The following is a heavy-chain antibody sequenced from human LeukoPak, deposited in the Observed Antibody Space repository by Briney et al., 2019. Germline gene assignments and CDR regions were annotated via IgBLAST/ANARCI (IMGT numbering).Heavy chain of an antibody. CDR1: EFTFDDYT. D-gene: IGHD5-24*01. J-gene: IGHJ4*02. V-gene: IGHV3-43*01. Sequence: GGSLRLSCAASEFTFDDYTMHWVRQAPGKGLEWVSLISWDGGSTYYADSVKGRFTISRDNSKNSLYLQMNSLRTEDTALYYCAKDGGMATITGFFDYWRQGTLVTVSS. CDR3: AKDGGMATITGFFDY. CDR2: ISWDGGST.